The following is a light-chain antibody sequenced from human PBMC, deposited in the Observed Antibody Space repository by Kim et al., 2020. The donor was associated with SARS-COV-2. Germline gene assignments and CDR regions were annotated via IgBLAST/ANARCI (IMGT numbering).Light chain of an antibody. V-gene: IGLV2-14*03. CDR1: SSDVGVYNY. Sequence: GQSIPISCTGTSSDVGVYNYVSWYQQHPGKAPKLMIYDVSNRPSGVSNRFSGSKSGNTASLTISGLQAEDEADYYCSSYTSSSTLGFGGGTQLTVL. CDR2: DVS. CDR3: SSYTSSSTLG. J-gene: IGLJ2*01.